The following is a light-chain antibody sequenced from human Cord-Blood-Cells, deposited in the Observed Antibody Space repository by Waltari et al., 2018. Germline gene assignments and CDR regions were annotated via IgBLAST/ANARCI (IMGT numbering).Light chain of an antibody. CDR3: SSYTSSSTLV. CDR1: SSDVGGYNY. CDR2: DVS. V-gene: IGLV2-14*03. Sequence: QSALTQPASVSGSPGQSITISCTGTSSDVGGYNYVSWYQQHPGKFPKLMIYDVSNRPSWVSNRFSGSKSGNTASRTSAGLQAEDEADYYCSSYTSSSTLVFGGGTKLTVL. J-gene: IGLJ3*02.